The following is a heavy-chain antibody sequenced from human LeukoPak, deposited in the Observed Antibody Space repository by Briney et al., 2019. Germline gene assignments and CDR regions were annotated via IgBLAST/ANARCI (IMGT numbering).Heavy chain of an antibody. CDR3: AKGGEYYDSSGYCDY. CDR2: IWYDGSNK. J-gene: IGHJ4*02. D-gene: IGHD3-22*01. CDR1: GFTFSSYG. Sequence: GGSLRLSCAASGFTFSSYGMHWARQAPGKGLEWVAVIWYDGSNKYYADSVKGRFTISRDNSKNTLYLRMNSLRAEDTAVYYCAKGGEYYDSSGYCDYWGQGTLVSVSS. V-gene: IGHV3-33*06.